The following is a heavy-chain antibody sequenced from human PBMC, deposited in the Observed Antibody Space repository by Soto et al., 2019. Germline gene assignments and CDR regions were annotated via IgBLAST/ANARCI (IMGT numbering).Heavy chain of an antibody. CDR2: ISTSSSYT. Sequence: QVQLVESGGGLVKPGGSLRLSCVASGFTFSDHYMTWIRQAPGKGLEWLSYISTSSSYTNYADSVKGRFTISRDNAMNSLYLQMNSLRAEDTAVYYCARPRLTGYFDFWGQGTLLTVSS. V-gene: IGHV3-11*05. CDR3: ARPRLTGYFDF. J-gene: IGHJ4*02. CDR1: GFTFSDHY.